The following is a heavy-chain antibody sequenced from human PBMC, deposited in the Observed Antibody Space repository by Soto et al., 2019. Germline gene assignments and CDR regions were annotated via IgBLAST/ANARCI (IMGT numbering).Heavy chain of an antibody. Sequence: SVKVSCKASGGTFSNYVVNWVRQAPGQGLEWMGRIIPISGAANYAQKFQGRVTITADKSTSTSYTELSSLRSEDTAVYYCARDMTRTVVPYFDFWGQGTLVTVSS. CDR1: GGTFSNYV. CDR3: ARDMTRTVVPYFDF. CDR2: IIPISGAA. J-gene: IGHJ4*02. D-gene: IGHD1-7*01. V-gene: IGHV1-69*06.